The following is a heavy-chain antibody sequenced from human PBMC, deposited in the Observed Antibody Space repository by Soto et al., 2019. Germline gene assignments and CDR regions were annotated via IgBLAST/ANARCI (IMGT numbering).Heavy chain of an antibody. Sequence: QVTLKESGPVLVKPTEPLTLTCTVSGFSLSNARMGVSWIRQPPGKALEWLAHIFSNDEKSYSTSLQSRLTIPKETSKSQVVLTMTNMDAVDTATYYCPLDVLYALDYWGQGTLVTVSS. CDR2: IFSNDEK. V-gene: IGHV2-26*01. CDR1: GFSLSNARMG. CDR3: PLDVLYALDY. J-gene: IGHJ4*02. D-gene: IGHD2-2*01.